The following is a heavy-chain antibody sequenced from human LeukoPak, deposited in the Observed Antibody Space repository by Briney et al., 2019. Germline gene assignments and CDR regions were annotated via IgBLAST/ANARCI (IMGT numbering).Heavy chain of an antibody. V-gene: IGHV3-30*02. CDR1: GFTFSSYG. Sequence: GGSLRLSCAASGFTFSSYGMHWARQAPGKGLEWVAFIRYDGSNKYYADSVKGRFTISRDNSKNTLYLQMNSLRAEDTAVYYCAKNGYSYGYYFDYWGQGTLVTVSS. CDR2: IRYDGSNK. D-gene: IGHD5-18*01. J-gene: IGHJ4*02. CDR3: AKNGYSYGYYFDY.